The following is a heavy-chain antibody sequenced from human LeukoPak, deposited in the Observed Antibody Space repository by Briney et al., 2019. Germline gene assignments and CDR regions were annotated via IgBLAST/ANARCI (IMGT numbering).Heavy chain of an antibody. Sequence: PGGSLTLSCTVSGFTFSSYWMTWVRQAPGKGLQWVANINQDGREKYYMDSMKGRLNISRDNTESSVFLQLTSLRPEDTGIYFCAKGRDYGDFWGQGTLVAVSS. CDR1: GFTFSSYW. V-gene: IGHV3-7*01. CDR2: INQDGREK. CDR3: AKGRDYGDF. J-gene: IGHJ4*02.